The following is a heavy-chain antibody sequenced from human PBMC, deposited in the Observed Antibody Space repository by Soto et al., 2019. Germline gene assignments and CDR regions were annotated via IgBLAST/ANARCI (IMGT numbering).Heavy chain of an antibody. V-gene: IGHV3-53*01. CDR2: LYSGTDT. CDR3: ARNRYSTSWFFDF. Sequence: PGGSLRLSCAVSGFTVSSNYMSWVRQAPGKGLEWVSVLYSGTDTFYAASVKGRFTISRDSSKNTLYLEINNLSAEDTAVYYCARNRYSTSWFFDFWGQGTLVTVSS. CDR1: GFTVSSNY. J-gene: IGHJ4*02. D-gene: IGHD6-13*01.